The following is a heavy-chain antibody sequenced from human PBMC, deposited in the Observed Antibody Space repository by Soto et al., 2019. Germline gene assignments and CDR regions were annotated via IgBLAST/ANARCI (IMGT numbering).Heavy chain of an antibody. Sequence: PGASLKISCKGSGYSFTTYRTGWVRQMTGKGLEWMGIIYPVDSETRYSPSFQGQVTISADKSNTTAYLQWSGLKASDTSRYYCASQRIEAAFHACNIWSRGTMVTVSS. CDR1: GYSFTTYR. CDR3: ASQRIEAAFHACNI. D-gene: IGHD6-13*01. CDR2: IYPVDSET. J-gene: IGHJ3*02. V-gene: IGHV5-51*01.